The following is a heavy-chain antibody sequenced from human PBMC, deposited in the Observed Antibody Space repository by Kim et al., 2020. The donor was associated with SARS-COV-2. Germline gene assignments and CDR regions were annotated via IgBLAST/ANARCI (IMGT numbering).Heavy chain of an antibody. CDR1: GGSISSSSYY. D-gene: IGHD2-15*01. Sequence: SETLSLTCTVSGGSISSSSYYWGWIRQPPGKGLEWIGSIYYSGSTYYNPSLKSRVTISVDTSKNQFSLKLSSVTAADTAVYYCATSLGSAASVLSTSYYGMDVWGQGTTVTVSS. J-gene: IGHJ6*02. CDR3: ATSLGSAASVLSTSYYGMDV. V-gene: IGHV4-39*01. CDR2: IYYSGST.